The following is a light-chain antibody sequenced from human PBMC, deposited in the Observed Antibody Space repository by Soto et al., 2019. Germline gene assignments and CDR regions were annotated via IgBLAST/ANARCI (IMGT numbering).Light chain of an antibody. J-gene: IGLJ2*01. Sequence: QSALTQPASVSGSPGQSITISCTGTSSDIGHYDYVSWYQQYPGTPPKLMISEVNNRPSGVPDRFSGSKSGNTASLTISGLQAEDEADYYCSLYTSSSTVAFGGGTKLTVL. V-gene: IGLV2-14*01. CDR3: SLYTSSSTVA. CDR2: EVN. CDR1: SSDIGHYDY.